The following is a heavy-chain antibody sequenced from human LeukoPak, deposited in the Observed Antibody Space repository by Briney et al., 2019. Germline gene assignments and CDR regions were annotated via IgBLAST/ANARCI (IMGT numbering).Heavy chain of an antibody. CDR1: GFTFNSNG. Sequence: GGSLRLSCAASGFTFNSNGMHWVRQAPGKGLEGVALIWYDGSNKYYADSVKGRFTISRDNSKNTLYLQMDSLRAEDTAVYYSAKAGDNSGYYPAFYYYMDVWGRGTTVTVSS. D-gene: IGHD3-22*01. J-gene: IGHJ6*03. V-gene: IGHV3-33*06. CDR3: AKAGDNSGYYPAFYYYMDV. CDR2: IWYDGSNK.